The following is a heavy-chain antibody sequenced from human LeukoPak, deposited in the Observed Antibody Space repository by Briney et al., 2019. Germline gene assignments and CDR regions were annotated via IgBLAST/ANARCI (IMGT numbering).Heavy chain of an antibody. CDR2: INSDGSST. D-gene: IGHD6-13*01. Sequence: PGGSLRLSCAASGFTFSSCWMHWVRQAPGKGLVWVSRINSDGSSTSYADSVKGRFTISRDNAKNTLYLRMNSLRAEDTAVYYCARGSVQQQLANDYWGQGTLVTVSS. CDR3: ARGSVQQQLANDY. V-gene: IGHV3-74*01. CDR1: GFTFSSCW. J-gene: IGHJ4*02.